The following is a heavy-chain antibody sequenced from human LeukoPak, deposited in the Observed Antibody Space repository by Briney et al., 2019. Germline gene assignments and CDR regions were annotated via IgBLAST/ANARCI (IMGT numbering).Heavy chain of an antibody. J-gene: IGHJ5*02. D-gene: IGHD1-26*01. V-gene: IGHV1-2*02. CDR2: INPNSGGT. Sequence: PQASVNVSCKASGYTFTGYYMHWVRQAPGQGLEWMGWINPNSGGTNYAHKLQGRVTMTRDTCISTAYMELSRLRSGETAVYFCARDAAATAGWFDPWGQGTLVTVSS. CDR3: ARDAAATAGWFDP. CDR1: GYTFTGYY.